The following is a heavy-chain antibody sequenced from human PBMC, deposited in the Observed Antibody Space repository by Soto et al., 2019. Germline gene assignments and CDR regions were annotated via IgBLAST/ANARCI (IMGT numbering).Heavy chain of an antibody. Sequence: EVQLVESGGGLVQPGGSLRLSCAASGFTFSSYAMHWVRQAPGKGLEYVSAISSNGGSTYYANSVKGRFTISRDNSKKPLYFQRGSLRPKEMAVYYCARVCFGYYYYGRAVWAQGTTVTVSS. J-gene: IGHJ6*02. V-gene: IGHV3-64*01. D-gene: IGHD3-10*01. CDR1: GFTFSSYA. CDR3: ARVCFGYYYYGRAV. CDR2: ISSNGGST.